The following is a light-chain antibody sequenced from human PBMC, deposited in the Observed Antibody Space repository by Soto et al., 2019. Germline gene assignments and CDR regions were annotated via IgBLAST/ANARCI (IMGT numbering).Light chain of an antibody. CDR2: GAS. CDR1: QSVSSN. J-gene: IGKJ4*01. Sequence: EIVMTQSPATLSVSPGERATLSCRVSQSVSSNLAWYQQKPGQAPRLLIYGASTRATGIPARFSGSGSGTEFTLTISSLQSEDFAVYYCQQRSNWPPLTFGGGTKVEIK. CDR3: QQRSNWPPLT. V-gene: IGKV3-15*01.